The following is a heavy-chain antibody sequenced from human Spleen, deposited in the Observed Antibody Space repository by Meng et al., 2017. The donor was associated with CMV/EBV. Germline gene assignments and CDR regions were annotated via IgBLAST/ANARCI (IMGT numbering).Heavy chain of an antibody. CDR2: IYPADSDT. D-gene: IGHD3-22*01. J-gene: IGHJ3*02. V-gene: IGHV5-51*01. CDR1: GYSFTNSW. Sequence: GESLKISCRGSGYSFTNSWIGWVRQMPGKGLAWVGIIYPADSDTRYSPSFQGQVTISADKSINTAYLQWSSLKASDTAIYYCANSGYYTGGDDAFDIWGQGTMVTVSS. CDR3: ANSGYYTGGDDAFDI.